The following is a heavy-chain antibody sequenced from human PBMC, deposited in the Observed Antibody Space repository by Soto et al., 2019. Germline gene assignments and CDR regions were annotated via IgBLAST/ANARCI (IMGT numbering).Heavy chain of an antibody. Sequence: SETLSLTCTVSGGSISSGGYYWSWIRQHPGKGLEWIGYIYYSGSTYYNPSLKSRVTISVDTSKNQFSLKLSSVTAADTAVYYCARTGMITFGGVIVKPRFYFDYWGQGTLVT. J-gene: IGHJ4*02. CDR1: GGSISSGGYY. D-gene: IGHD3-16*02. V-gene: IGHV4-31*03. CDR3: ARTGMITFGGVIVKPRFYFDY. CDR2: IYYSGST.